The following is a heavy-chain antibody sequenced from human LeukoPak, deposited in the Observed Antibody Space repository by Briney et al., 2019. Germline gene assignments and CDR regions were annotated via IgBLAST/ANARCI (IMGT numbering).Heavy chain of an antibody. D-gene: IGHD3-9*01. CDR1: GFTFTNYA. CDR2: IGASGGST. J-gene: IGHJ4*02. V-gene: IGHV3-23*01. Sequence: GGSLRLSCTASGFTFTNYAMSWVRQAPGKGLEWVSGIGASGGSTYYADSVKGRFTISRDNSKNTLYLQMNSLRTEDTAVYYCAKAEGYDILTGLDYWGQGTLVTVSS. CDR3: AKAEGYDILTGLDY.